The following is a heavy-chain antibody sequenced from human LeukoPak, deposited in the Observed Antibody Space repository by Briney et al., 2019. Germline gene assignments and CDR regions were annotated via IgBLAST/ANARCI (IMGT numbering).Heavy chain of an antibody. CDR2: IWYDGSNK. V-gene: IGHV3-33*01. J-gene: IGHJ4*02. CDR1: GFTFSSYG. D-gene: IGHD3-22*01. Sequence: GGSLRLSCAASGFTFSSYGMHWVRQAPGKGLEWVAVIWYDGSNKYYADSVKGRFTISRDNSKNTLYLQMNSLRAKDTAVYYCAREGYDPCLDYWGQGTLVTVSS. CDR3: AREGYDPCLDY.